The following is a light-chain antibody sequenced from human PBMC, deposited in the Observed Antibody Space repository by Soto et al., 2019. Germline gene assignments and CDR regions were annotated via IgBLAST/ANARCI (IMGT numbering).Light chain of an antibody. V-gene: IGKV3-20*01. Sequence: EIVLTQSPGTLSLSPGERATLSCRASQSVRSTYLAWYQQKPGQAPRLLIYGASSRATGIPERFSGSGSRTDFTLTISRLEPEDFAVYYCQQYDSSPRTFGQGTKVEIK. CDR2: GAS. CDR1: QSVRSTY. J-gene: IGKJ1*01. CDR3: QQYDSSPRT.